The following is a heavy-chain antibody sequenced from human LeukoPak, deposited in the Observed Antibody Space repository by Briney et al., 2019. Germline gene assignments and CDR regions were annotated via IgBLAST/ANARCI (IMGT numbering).Heavy chain of an antibody. D-gene: IGHD3-22*01. CDR2: ISSSSSTI. CDR3: ARDLRYDSSGYPDY. J-gene: IGHJ4*02. CDR1: GFTFSSYS. V-gene: IGHV3-48*02. Sequence: PGGSLRLSCAASGFTFSSYSMNWVRQAPGKGLEWVSYISSSSSTIYYADSVKGRFTISRDNAKNSLYLQMNSLRDEDTAVCYCARDLRYDSSGYPDYWGQGTLVTVSS.